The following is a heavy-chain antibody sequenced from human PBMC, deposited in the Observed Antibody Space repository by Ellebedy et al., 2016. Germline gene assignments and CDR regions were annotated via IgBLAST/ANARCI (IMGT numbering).Heavy chain of an antibody. Sequence: SETLSLXCAVYGGSFTDYFWSWIRQTPEKGLEWIGEINHSGSINYNPSLKSRVTISVDMPKNQFSLKLTSVTAADTAMYYCSRGTVALQSLKYFDSWGRGTWVTVSS. D-gene: IGHD6-19*01. V-gene: IGHV4-34*01. CDR1: GGSFTDYF. J-gene: IGHJ4*02. CDR2: INHSGSI. CDR3: SRGTVALQSLKYFDS.